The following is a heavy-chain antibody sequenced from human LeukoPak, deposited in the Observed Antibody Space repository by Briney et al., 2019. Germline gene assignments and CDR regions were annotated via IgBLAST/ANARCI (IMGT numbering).Heavy chain of an antibody. Sequence: SETLSLTCTVSGGSISTSNYYWSWIRQPPGKGLEWIGYIYYSGSTNYNPSLKSRVTISVDTSKNQFSLKLSSVTAADTAVYYCAVGNYFYYYYMDVWGKGTTVTVSS. D-gene: IGHD2/OR15-2a*01. J-gene: IGHJ6*03. CDR3: AVGNYFYYYYMDV. CDR1: GGSISTSNYY. CDR2: IYYSGST. V-gene: IGHV4-61*01.